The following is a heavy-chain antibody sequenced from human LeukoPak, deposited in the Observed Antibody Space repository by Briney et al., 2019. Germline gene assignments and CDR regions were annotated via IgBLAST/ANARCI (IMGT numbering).Heavy chain of an antibody. D-gene: IGHD2-15*01. V-gene: IGHV3-64D*06. CDR3: VKIGYGLPGY. CDR2: ISSNGGST. CDR1: GFTFSSYA. J-gene: IGHJ4*02. Sequence: TGGSLRPSCSASGFTFSSYAMHWVRQAPGKGLEYVSAISSNGGSTYYADSVKGRFTISRDNSKNTLYLQMSSLRAEDTAVYYCVKIGYGLPGYWGQGTLVTVSS.